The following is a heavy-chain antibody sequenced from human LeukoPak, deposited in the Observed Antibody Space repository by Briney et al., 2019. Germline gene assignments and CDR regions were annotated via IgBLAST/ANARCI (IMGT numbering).Heavy chain of an antibody. CDR1: GFTFSSYW. J-gene: IGHJ4*02. CDR3: ARIKRRTYYDILTGYYFDY. CDR2: IKQDGSEK. V-gene: IGHV3-7*03. Sequence: GGSLRLSCAASGFTFSSYWMSWVRQAPGKGLEWVANIKQDGSEKYYVDSVKGRFTISRDNAKNSPYLQMNSLRAEDTAVYYCARIKRRTYYDILTGYYFDYWGQGTLVTVSS. D-gene: IGHD3-9*01.